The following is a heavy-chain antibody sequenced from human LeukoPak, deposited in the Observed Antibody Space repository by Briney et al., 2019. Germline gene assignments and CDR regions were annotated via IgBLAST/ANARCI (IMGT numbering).Heavy chain of an antibody. CDR1: GFTFSSYW. V-gene: IGHV3-74*01. D-gene: IGHD3-10*01. CDR2: INSGGTT. Sequence: PGGSLRLSCAASGFTFSSYWMHWVRQAPGKGLVWVSHINSGGTTTYADSVKGRFTISRDNAKNTLYLQMNSLRAEDTAVYYCARDRGHSFDYWGQGTLVTVSS. J-gene: IGHJ4*02. CDR3: ARDRGHSFDY.